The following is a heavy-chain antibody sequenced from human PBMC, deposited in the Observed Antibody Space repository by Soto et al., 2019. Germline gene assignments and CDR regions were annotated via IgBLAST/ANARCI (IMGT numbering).Heavy chain of an antibody. CDR1: GGSISSGGYY. CDR2: IYYSGST. J-gene: IGHJ4*02. Sequence: PSETLSLTCTVSGGSISSGGYYWSWIRQDPGKGLEWIGYIYYSGSTYYNPSLKSRVTISVDTSKNQFSLKLSSVTAADTAVYYCARDTPRGYSYGSFDYWGQGTLVTVSS. D-gene: IGHD5-18*01. V-gene: IGHV4-31*03. CDR3: ARDTPRGYSYGSFDY.